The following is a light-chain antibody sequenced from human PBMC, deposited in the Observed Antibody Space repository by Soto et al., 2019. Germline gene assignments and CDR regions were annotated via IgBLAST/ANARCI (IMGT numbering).Light chain of an antibody. CDR3: CSYTSSTSYV. V-gene: IGLV2-14*01. CDR1: SSDVGGYNF. J-gene: IGLJ1*01. CDR2: DVT. Sequence: QSVLTQPASVSGSPGQSITISCTGTSSDVGGYNFVTWYQQYPGKAPKLVIHDVTRRPLGVSNRFSGSKSGTTASLTISGLQAEDEADYYCCSYTSSTSYVFGTGTKVTVL.